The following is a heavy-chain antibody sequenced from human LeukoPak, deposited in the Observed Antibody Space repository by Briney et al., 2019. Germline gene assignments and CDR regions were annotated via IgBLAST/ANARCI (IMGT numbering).Heavy chain of an antibody. V-gene: IGHV4-59*12. Sequence: SETLSLTSTVSGGSISSYYWSWIRQPPGKGREWVGYIYYTGSTNYTPSLKSRVTISVDTSKNQFSLKLSSVTAADTAVYYCARSSTEMYFDYRGQGNLVTVSS. CDR1: GGSISSYY. CDR2: IYYTGST. CDR3: ARSSTEMYFDY. D-gene: IGHD4-17*01. J-gene: IGHJ4*02.